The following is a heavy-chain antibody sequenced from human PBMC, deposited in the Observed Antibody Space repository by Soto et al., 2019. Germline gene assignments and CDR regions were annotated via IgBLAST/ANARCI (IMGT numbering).Heavy chain of an antibody. CDR1: GYTLTELS. CDR2: FDPEHGET. Sequence: QVHLVQSGAEVKKPGASVKVSCKVSGYTLTELSMHWVRQAPGKGLEWMGGFDPEHGETIYAQKFQGRVIMTEDTSTDIAYMELSSLRSEDTAVYYCATNVHSSGYYADYWGQGTLVTVSS. J-gene: IGHJ4*02. D-gene: IGHD6-19*01. V-gene: IGHV1-24*01. CDR3: ATNVHSSGYYADY.